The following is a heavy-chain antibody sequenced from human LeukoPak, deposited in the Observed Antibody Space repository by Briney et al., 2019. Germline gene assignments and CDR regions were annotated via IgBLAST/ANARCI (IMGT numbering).Heavy chain of an antibody. V-gene: IGHV3-9*01. CDR3: AKDKDSSAVEYFQH. CDR2: ISWNSGSI. Sequence: PGGSLRLSCAASGFTFDDYAMHWVRQAPGKGLEWVSGISWNSGSIGYADSVKGRFTISRDNAKNSLYLQMNSLRAEDTALYYCAKDKDSSAVEYFQHWGQGTLVTVSS. CDR1: GFTFDDYA. J-gene: IGHJ1*01. D-gene: IGHD2-15*01.